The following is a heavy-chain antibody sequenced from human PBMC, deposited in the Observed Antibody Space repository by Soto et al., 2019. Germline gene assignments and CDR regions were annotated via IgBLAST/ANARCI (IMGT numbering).Heavy chain of an antibody. J-gene: IGHJ4*02. CDR3: AKPHTTRRGYSYGSFDY. V-gene: IGHV3-30-3*02. CDR1: GFTFSSYA. D-gene: IGHD5-18*01. CDR2: ISYDGSNK. Sequence: PGGSLRLSCAASGFTFSSYAMHWVRQAPGKGLEWVAVISYDGSNKYYADSVKGRFTISRDNSKNTLYLQMNSLRAEDTAVYYCAKPHTTRRGYSYGSFDYWGQGTLVTVSS.